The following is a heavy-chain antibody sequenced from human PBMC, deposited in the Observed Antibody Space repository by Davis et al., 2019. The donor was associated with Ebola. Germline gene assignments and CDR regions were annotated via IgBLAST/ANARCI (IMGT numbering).Heavy chain of an antibody. D-gene: IGHD4-11*01. J-gene: IGHJ6*04. V-gene: IGHV3-48*04. CDR3: ARAGATVTTNSYYYYGMDV. CDR2: ISSSSITI. CDR1: GFTFSSYA. Sequence: GESLKISCAASGFTFSSYAMNWVRQAPGKGLEWVSYISSSSITIYYADSVKGRFTISRDNAKNSLYLQMNSLRAEDTAVYYCARAGATVTTNSYYYYGMDVWGKGTTVTVSS.